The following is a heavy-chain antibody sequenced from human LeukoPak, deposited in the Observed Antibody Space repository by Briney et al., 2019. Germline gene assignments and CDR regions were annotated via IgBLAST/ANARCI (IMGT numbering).Heavy chain of an antibody. Sequence: ASVKVSFKASGYTFTSYDINWVRQATGQGLEWMGWMNPNSGNTGYAQKFQGRVTMTRNTSISTAYMELSSLRSEDTAVYYCARGSGGVAVAGNGFLSYYYYMDVWGKGTTVTVSS. D-gene: IGHD6-19*01. CDR3: ARGSGGVAVAGNGFLSYYYYMDV. CDR1: GYTFTSYD. CDR2: MNPNSGNT. J-gene: IGHJ6*03. V-gene: IGHV1-8*01.